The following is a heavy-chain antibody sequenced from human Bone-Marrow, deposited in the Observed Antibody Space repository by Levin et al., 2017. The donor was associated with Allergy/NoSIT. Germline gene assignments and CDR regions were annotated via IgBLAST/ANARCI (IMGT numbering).Heavy chain of an antibody. V-gene: IGHV3-74*01. CDR3: ATNWGLGYFAL. J-gene: IGHJ2*01. CDR2: VNNDGSTT. CDR1: GLTFSSNW. D-gene: IGHD7-27*01. Sequence: GGSLRLSCEASGLTFSSNWMHWVRQAPGKGLVWVSRVNNDGSTTSYADSVKGRFTISRDNAGNTLYMKMNSLRVEDTAVYYCATNWGLGYFALWGRGTLVTVSS.